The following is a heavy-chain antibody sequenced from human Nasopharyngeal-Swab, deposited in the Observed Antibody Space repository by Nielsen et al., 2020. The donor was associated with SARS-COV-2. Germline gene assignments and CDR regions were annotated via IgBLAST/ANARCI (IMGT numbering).Heavy chain of an antibody. J-gene: IGHJ4*02. CDR2: MNPNSGNT. CDR1: GCTFTSYD. V-gene: IGHV1-8*01. D-gene: IGHD3-16*01. CDR3: ARGTGVYDYVWGSYLTNPIDY. Sequence: ASVQVSCKASGCTFTSYDINWVRQATGQGLEWMGWMNPNSGNTGYAQKFQGRVTMTRNTSISTAYMELSSLRSEDTAVYYCARGTGVYDYVWGSYLTNPIDYWGQGTLVTVSS.